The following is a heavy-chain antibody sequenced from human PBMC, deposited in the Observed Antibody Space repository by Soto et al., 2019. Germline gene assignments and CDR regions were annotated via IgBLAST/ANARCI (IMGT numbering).Heavy chain of an antibody. CDR2: ISGSGGST. D-gene: IGHD1-1*01. Sequence: EVQLLESGGGLVQPGGSLRLSCAASGFTFSSYAMSWVRQAPGKGLEWVSVISGSGGSTYYADSVKGRFTISRDNSKNTLYLQMNSMRAEDTAVYYCAKIGGLERPFLAFDNWGQGTMVTVSS. J-gene: IGHJ3*02. CDR3: AKIGGLERPFLAFDN. V-gene: IGHV3-23*01. CDR1: GFTFSSYA.